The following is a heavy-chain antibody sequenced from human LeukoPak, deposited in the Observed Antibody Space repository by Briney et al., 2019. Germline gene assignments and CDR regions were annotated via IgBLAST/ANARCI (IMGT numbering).Heavy chain of an antibody. D-gene: IGHD3-10*01. CDR1: GFTVSSNY. J-gene: IGHJ6*03. V-gene: IGHV3-53*01. CDR2: IYSGGSR. Sequence: GGSLRLSCVASGFTVSSNYMSWVRQAPGKGLEWVSFIYSGGSRSYSDALKGRFTISTGNSKTTLYLQMNSLRAEDPAVYYCASGSGSYRTPYYYMDVWGTGTTVTVSS. CDR3: ASGSGSYRTPYYYMDV.